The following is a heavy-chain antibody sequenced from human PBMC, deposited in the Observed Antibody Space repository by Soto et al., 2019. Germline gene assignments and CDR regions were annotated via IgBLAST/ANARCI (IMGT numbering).Heavy chain of an antibody. D-gene: IGHD4-4*01. CDR2: INAGYGNT. V-gene: IGHV1-3*01. CDR3: ARDPPGFHSAFDS. CDR1: GYTFSSYA. J-gene: IGHJ4*02. Sequence: ASVKFSCKASGYTFSSYAMHWVRQAPGQRLEWMGWINAGYGNTKSSQKFQDRVTINPDTSKNQFSLHLTSVTPEDTSVYFCARDPPGFHSAFDSWGQGTLVTVSS.